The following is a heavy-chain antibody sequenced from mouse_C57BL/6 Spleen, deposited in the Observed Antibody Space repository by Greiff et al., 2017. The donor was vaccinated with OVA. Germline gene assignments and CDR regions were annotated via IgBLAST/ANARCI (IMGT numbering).Heavy chain of an antibody. V-gene: IGHV1-80*01. D-gene: IGHD4-1*01. Sequence: QVQLQQSGAELVKPGASVKISCKASGYAFSSYWMNWVKQRPGKGLEWIGQIYPGDGDTNYNGKFKGKATLTADKSSSTAYMQLSSLTSEDSAVYFCARGGWDVDFDYWGQGTTLTVSS. CDR2: IYPGDGDT. CDR3: ARGGWDVDFDY. CDR1: GYAFSSYW. J-gene: IGHJ2*01.